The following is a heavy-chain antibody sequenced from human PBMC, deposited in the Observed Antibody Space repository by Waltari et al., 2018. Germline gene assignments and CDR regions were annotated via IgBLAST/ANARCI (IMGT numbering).Heavy chain of an antibody. CDR2: ISPTGYDK. CDR3: VRSLYINYGSPGFEE. Sequence: GGHLVPPGGSLRLSCGGPGFTFGGHNINWVRQTPEKGLEWISHISPTGYDKRYAACVRGRFTISRDSGKSVFLEMSRLRAEDTGVYYCVRSLYINYGSPGFEEWGPGTMVTVS. V-gene: IGHV3-48*03. J-gene: IGHJ3*01. D-gene: IGHD3-16*01. CDR1: GFTFGGHN.